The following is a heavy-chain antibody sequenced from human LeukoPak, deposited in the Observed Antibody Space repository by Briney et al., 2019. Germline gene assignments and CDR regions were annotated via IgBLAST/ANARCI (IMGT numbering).Heavy chain of an antibody. CDR3: ARVVYYGSGSYYPYYYYGMDV. V-gene: IGHV4-30-2*01. CDR1: GGSISSGGYS. Sequence: SQTLSLTCAVSGGSISSGGYSWSWIRQPPGKGLEWIGYIYHSESTNYNPSLKSRVTISVDKSKNQFSLKLSSVTAADTAVYYCARVVYYGSGSYYPYYYYGMDVWGQGTTVTVSS. CDR2: IYHSEST. J-gene: IGHJ6*02. D-gene: IGHD3-10*01.